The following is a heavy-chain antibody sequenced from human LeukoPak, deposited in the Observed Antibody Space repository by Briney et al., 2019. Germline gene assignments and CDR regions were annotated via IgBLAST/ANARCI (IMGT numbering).Heavy chain of an antibody. D-gene: IGHD2-15*01. CDR1: GYTFTSYA. CDR2: INAGNGNT. Sequence: ASVKVSCKASGYTFTSYAMHWVRQAPGQRLEWMGWINAGNGNTKYSQKFQGRVTITRDTSASTAYMELSSLRSEDTAVYYCARDCSGGSCYPDYYYGMDVWGQGTTVTVSS. CDR3: ARDCSGGSCYPDYYYGMDV. V-gene: IGHV1-3*01. J-gene: IGHJ6*02.